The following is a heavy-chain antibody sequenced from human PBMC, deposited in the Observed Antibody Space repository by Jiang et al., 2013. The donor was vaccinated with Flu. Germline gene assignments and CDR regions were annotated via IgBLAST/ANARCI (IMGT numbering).Heavy chain of an antibody. CDR1: GYTFTGYY. CDR3: ARDRIFGVVDPGWNWFDP. CDR2: INPNSGGT. V-gene: IGHV1-2*04. D-gene: IGHD3-3*01. J-gene: IGHJ5*02. Sequence: SGAEVKKPGASVKVSCKASGYTFTGYYMHWVRQAPGQGLEWMGWINPNSGGTNYAQKFQGWVTMTRDTSISTAYMELSRLRSDDTAVYYCARDRIFGVVDPGWNWFDPWGQGTLVTVSS.